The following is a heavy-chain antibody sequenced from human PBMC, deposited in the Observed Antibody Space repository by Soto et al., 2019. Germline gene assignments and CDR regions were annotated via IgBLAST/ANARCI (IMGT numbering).Heavy chain of an antibody. Sequence: ASVKVSCKASGYTFTSYAMHWVRQAPGQRLEWMGWINAGNGNTKYSQKFQGRVTITRDTSASTAYMELSSLRSEDTAAYYCARSHSRLYYFDYWGQGTLVTVSS. V-gene: IGHV1-3*01. CDR3: ARSHSRLYYFDY. CDR1: GYTFTSYA. D-gene: IGHD6-13*01. CDR2: INAGNGNT. J-gene: IGHJ4*02.